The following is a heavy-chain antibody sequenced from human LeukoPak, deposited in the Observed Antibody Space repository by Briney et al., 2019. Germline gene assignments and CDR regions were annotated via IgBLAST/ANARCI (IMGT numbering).Heavy chain of an antibody. CDR3: AKDRRNYHDNTGGGYFDY. V-gene: IGHV3-11*01. CDR1: GFTFSDYY. D-gene: IGHD3-22*01. J-gene: IGHJ4*02. CDR2: ISHRVSDV. Sequence: PGGSLRLSCAASGFTFSDYYMSWIRQAPGKGLEWVSYISHRVSDVQYADSVKGRFTISRDNARNSLYLQMNGLRAEDTAVYYCAKDRRNYHDNTGGGYFDYWGQGTLVTVSS.